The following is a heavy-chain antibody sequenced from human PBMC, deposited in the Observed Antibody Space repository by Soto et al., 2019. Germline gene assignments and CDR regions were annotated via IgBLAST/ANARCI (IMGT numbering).Heavy chain of an antibody. V-gene: IGHV3-11*01. Sequence: GSLRLSCAASGFTFSDYYMSWIRQAPGKGLEWVSYISSTGSTIYYADSVKGRFTISRDNAKNSLYLQMNSLRAEDTAVYYCARESPEGVTTVVMFAAFDIWGQGTMVTVSS. CDR3: ARESPEGVTTVVMFAAFDI. CDR2: ISSTGSTI. D-gene: IGHD4-17*01. J-gene: IGHJ3*02. CDR1: GFTFSDYY.